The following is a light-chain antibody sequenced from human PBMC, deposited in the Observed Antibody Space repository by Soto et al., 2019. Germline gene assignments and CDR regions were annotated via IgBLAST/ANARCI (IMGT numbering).Light chain of an antibody. CDR2: GAS. CDR3: QQYHNWPPYT. Sequence: EIVMTQSPATLSVSPGERATLSCSASQSVSTNLAWYQQTPVQAPRLLMYGASTRATGIPARFSGSGSGTEFTITISSLPSEDFAVYYCQQYHNWPPYTFGQGTKLESK. V-gene: IGKV3-15*01. J-gene: IGKJ2*01. CDR1: QSVSTN.